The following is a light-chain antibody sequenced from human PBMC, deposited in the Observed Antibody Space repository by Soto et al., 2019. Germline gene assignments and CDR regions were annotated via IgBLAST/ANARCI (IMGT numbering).Light chain of an antibody. CDR2: DAS. CDR3: QQRSNWWT. J-gene: IGKJ1*01. Sequence: EIVLTQSPATLSLSPGERATLSCRASQSVSSYLAWYQQKPGQAPRLLIYDASNRATGIPARFSGSGSGTDFTLTISSLLPDDFSVYCCQQRSNWWTFGQGTKVEIK. CDR1: QSVSSY. V-gene: IGKV3-11*01.